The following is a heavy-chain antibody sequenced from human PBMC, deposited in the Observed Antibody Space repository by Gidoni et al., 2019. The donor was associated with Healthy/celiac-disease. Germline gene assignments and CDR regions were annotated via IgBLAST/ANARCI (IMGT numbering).Heavy chain of an antibody. CDR1: GFTLADYA. J-gene: IGHJ4*02. CDR3: AKNPGSSWYEGFVDY. V-gene: IGHV3-9*01. Sequence: EVQLVESGGGLVQHGRSLRLSRAASGFTLADYAMHGVRQAPGKGLGWVSGISWNSGSIGYADAVKGRFTISRDNAKNSLYLQMNSLRAEDTALYYCAKNPGSSWYEGFVDYWGQGTLVTVSS. D-gene: IGHD6-13*01. CDR2: ISWNSGSI.